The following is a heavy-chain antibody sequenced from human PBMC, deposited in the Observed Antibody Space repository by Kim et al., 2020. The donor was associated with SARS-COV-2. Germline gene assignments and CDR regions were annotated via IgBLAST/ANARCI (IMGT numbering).Heavy chain of an antibody. CDR2: IRSGAYGGTT. CDR1: GFTFGDYA. V-gene: IGHV3-49*04. D-gene: IGHD3-3*01. CDR3: TRGWYDFWSGSYHY. Sequence: GGSLRLSCTTSGFTFGDYAMTWVRQAPGKGLEWVGFIRSGAYGGTTDYAASVKGRFTISRDDSIGIAYLQMNSLKTEDTAVYYCTRGWYDFWSGSYHYWGQGTLLTVSS. J-gene: IGHJ4*02.